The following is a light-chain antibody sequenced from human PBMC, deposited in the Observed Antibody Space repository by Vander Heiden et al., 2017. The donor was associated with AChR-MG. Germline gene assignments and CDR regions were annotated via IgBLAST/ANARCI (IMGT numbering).Light chain of an antibody. Sequence: SYDLTQPPSVSVSPGQTASIACSGDKLGDKYACWYQQKPGQSPVLVIYQDSKRASGIPERFSGSNSGNTATLTISGTQAMDEADYYCQAWDSSTYVVFGGGTKLTVL. CDR2: QDS. CDR1: KLGDKY. J-gene: IGLJ2*01. CDR3: QAWDSSTYVV. V-gene: IGLV3-1*01.